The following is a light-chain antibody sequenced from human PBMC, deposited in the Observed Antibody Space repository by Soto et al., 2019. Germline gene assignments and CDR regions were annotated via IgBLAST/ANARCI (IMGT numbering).Light chain of an antibody. J-gene: IGKJ5*01. V-gene: IGKV3-20*01. Sequence: IVLTQSPGTLSLSPGERATLSCRASQSVSSSYLAWYQQKPGQAPRLLIYGASSRATGIPDRFSGSGSGTDFTLTISRLEPEDFAVYYCQQYGSSPNTFGQGTRLEF. CDR2: GAS. CDR3: QQYGSSPNT. CDR1: QSVSSSY.